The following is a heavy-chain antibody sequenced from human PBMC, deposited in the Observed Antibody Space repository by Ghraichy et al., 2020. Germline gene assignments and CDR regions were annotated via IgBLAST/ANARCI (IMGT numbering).Heavy chain of an antibody. CDR2: LRFDGTNT. CDR1: GFTFRNYG. J-gene: IGHJ3*02. CDR3: AKDRYCSGAVCYTWGAFDI. D-gene: IGHD2-2*02. V-gene: IGHV3-30*02. Sequence: GGSLRLSCAASGFTFRNYGMHWVRQAPGKGLEWVAFLRFDGTNTVYADSVKGRFTISRDSSKNTLYLQMNSLRPEDTAVYYCAKDRYCSGAVCYTWGAFDIWGQGTMVTVSS.